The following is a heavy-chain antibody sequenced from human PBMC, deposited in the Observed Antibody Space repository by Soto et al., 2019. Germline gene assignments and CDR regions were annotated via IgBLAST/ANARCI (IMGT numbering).Heavy chain of an antibody. Sequence: EVQLVESGGGLVQPGGSLRLSCAASGFTFSTYSMNWVRQAPGKGLEWVSYISSSSSTIYYADSVKGRFTISRDHAENSLYLHMTSLRDEDTAVYYCARGSYSSSHFDYWGQGTLVTVSS. CDR2: ISSSSSTI. J-gene: IGHJ4*02. V-gene: IGHV3-48*02. CDR1: GFTFSTYS. D-gene: IGHD6-6*01. CDR3: ARGSYSSSHFDY.